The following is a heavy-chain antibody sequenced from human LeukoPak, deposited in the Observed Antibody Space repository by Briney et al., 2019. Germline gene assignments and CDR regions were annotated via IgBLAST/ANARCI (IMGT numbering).Heavy chain of an antibody. V-gene: IGHV4-59*01. CDR3: ASHRGGPSGGFDY. D-gene: IGHD3-16*01. CDR1: GGSISSYY. J-gene: IGHJ4*02. CDR2: IYYSGST. Sequence: SETLSLTCTVSGGSISSYYWSWIRQPPGKGLEWIGYIYYSGSTNYNPSLKSRVTISVDTSKNQFSLKLSSVTAADTAVYYCASHRGGPSGGFDYWGQGTLVTVSS.